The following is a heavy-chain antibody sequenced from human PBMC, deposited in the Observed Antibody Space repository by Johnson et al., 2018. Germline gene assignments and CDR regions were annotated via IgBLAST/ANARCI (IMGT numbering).Heavy chain of an antibody. J-gene: IGHJ6*03. CDR1: GFTFSTYP. CDR3: ARDRATSSYYYMDV. CDR2: ISFDGSQK. Sequence: VQLVESGGGVVQPGRSLRLSCAASGFTFSTYPMHWVRQAPGKGLEWVAVISFDGSQKYYADSVKGRTTISRDNSKNTLFLQMNSLRAEDPAVYYCARDRATSSYYYMDVWGKGTTVTVSS. V-gene: IGHV3-30-3*01.